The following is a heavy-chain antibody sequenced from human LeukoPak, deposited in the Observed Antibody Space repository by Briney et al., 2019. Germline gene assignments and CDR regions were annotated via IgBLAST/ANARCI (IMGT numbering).Heavy chain of an antibody. Sequence: GGSLRLSCAASGFTFSSYAMHWVRQAPGKGLEWVAVISYDGSNKYYADSVKGRFTISKDNSKNTLYLQMNSLRAEDTAVYYCARDEGSGGYYSGYFDYWGQGTLVTVSS. J-gene: IGHJ4*02. CDR3: ARDEGSGGYYSGYFDY. D-gene: IGHD1-26*01. CDR1: GFTFSSYA. CDR2: ISYDGSNK. V-gene: IGHV3-30-3*01.